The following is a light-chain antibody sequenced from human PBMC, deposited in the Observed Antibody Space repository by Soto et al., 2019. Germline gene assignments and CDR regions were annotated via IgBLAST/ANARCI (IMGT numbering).Light chain of an antibody. V-gene: IGKV3-20*01. Sequence: EIVSTQSPGTLSLSPGERATLSCRASQSVTSSYLAWYQQKPGQAPRLLIYGASTRATGIPARFSGSGSGTEFTLTINSLEPEDFAVYFCHQRAGWPPTFGGGTKVDIK. CDR2: GAS. CDR3: HQRAGWPPT. CDR1: QSVTSSY. J-gene: IGKJ4*01.